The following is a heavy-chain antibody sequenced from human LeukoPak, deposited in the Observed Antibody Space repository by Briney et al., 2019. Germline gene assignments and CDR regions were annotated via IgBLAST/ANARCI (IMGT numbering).Heavy chain of an antibody. CDR3: ARARLDYRGLKHHFDY. V-gene: IGHV1-2*02. CDR2: INPNRGDT. D-gene: IGHD4/OR15-4a*01. Sequence: ASVKISCKTSEYSFIGYYVNWVRQAPGQGLEWMGWINPNRGDTKYAQKFQGRVTMTRDTSITTTYMELSRIRSDDTAVYHCARARLDYRGLKHHFDYWGQGTLVTVSS. J-gene: IGHJ4*02. CDR1: EYSFIGYY.